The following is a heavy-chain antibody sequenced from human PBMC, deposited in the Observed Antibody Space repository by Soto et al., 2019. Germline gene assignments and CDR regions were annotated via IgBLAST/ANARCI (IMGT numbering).Heavy chain of an antibody. V-gene: IGHV3-48*02. J-gene: IGHJ6*02. CDR2: ISTRSLTI. Sequence: GGSLRLCCAASGFTFSGFSMNWVRQAPGKGLEWISYISTRSLTIDYADSVRGRFTISRGNAKDSLYLQMRSLRDEDTAVYYCARGSSQPDYDGMDVWGQGTTVTVSS. CDR1: GFTFSGFS. D-gene: IGHD2-2*01. CDR3: ARGSSQPDYDGMDV.